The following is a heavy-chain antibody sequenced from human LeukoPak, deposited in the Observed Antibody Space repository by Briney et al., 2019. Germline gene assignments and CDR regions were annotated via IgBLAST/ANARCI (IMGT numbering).Heavy chain of an antibody. CDR2: LNSVGST. CDR3: ARGELSIDY. V-gene: IGHV3-23*01. D-gene: IGHD3-16*02. Sequence: GGSLRLSCAASGFTFSSYAVSWVRQAPGKGLEWVSVLNSVGSTYYADSVKGRFTTSRDNSKNTLYLQMNSLRAEDTAVYYCARGELSIDYWGQGTLVTVSS. CDR1: GFTFSSYA. J-gene: IGHJ4*02.